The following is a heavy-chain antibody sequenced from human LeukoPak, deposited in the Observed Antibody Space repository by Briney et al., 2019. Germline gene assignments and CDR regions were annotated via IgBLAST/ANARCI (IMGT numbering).Heavy chain of an antibody. Sequence: ASVKVSCKASGYTFTSYGISWVRQAPGQGLEWMGWISAYNGNTNYAQKLQGGVTMTTDTSTSTAYMELRSLRSDDTAVYYCARPAEDYYDSSGRGAFDIWGQGTMVTVSS. D-gene: IGHD3-22*01. CDR2: ISAYNGNT. CDR1: GYTFTSYG. CDR3: ARPAEDYYDSSGRGAFDI. V-gene: IGHV1-18*01. J-gene: IGHJ3*02.